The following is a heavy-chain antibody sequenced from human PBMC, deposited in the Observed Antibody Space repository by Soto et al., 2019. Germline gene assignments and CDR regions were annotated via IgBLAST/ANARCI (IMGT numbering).Heavy chain of an antibody. J-gene: IGHJ6*02. D-gene: IGHD3-16*01. Sequence: SETLSLTGTVSGDSISSGNKYWSWIRQPPGKGLEWIGYIFSSGTTYYNPSLKSRLTMSLDTSQNQFSLKLNSVTDADTAVYYCARVPSPFDYYYAMDVWGQATTVTVSS. V-gene: IGHV4-30-4*01. CDR1: GDSISSGNKY. CDR2: IFSSGTT. CDR3: ARVPSPFDYYYAMDV.